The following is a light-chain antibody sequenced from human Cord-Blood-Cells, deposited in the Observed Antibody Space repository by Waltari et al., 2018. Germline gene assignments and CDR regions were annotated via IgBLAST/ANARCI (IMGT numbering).Light chain of an antibody. J-gene: IGLJ1*01. V-gene: IGLV2-8*01. CDR3: SSYAGSNNFV. Sequence: QSALTQPPSASGSPGQSVTISCTGTSRDVGGYNYVSWYQQHPGKAPKLMIYEVSKRPSGVPDRFSGSKSGNTASLTVSGLQAEDEADYYCSSYAGSNNFVFGTGTKDTVL. CDR2: EVS. CDR1: SRDVGGYNY.